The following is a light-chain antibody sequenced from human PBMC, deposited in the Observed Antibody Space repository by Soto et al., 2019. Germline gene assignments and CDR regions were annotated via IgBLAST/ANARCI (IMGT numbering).Light chain of an antibody. CDR3: SSYTSSSTPYV. J-gene: IGLJ1*01. V-gene: IGLV2-14*01. Sequence: QSVLTQPASVSGSPGQSITISCTGTSSDVGGYNYVSWYQQHPGKAPKLMIYDVSNRPSGVSNRFSGSKSGNTASLTISGLQAEDEADYYCSSYTSSSTPYVFGTGTKSPY. CDR1: SSDVGGYNY. CDR2: DVS.